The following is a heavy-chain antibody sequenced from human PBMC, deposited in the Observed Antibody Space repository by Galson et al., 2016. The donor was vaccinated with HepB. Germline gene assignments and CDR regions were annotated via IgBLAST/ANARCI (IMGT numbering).Heavy chain of an antibody. CDR2: TYYRSQWYN. J-gene: IGHJ3*02. CDR3: ARAYCSGDCYTDGALDI. Sequence: CAISGDSVSSNSAAWNWIRQSPSRGLEWLGRTYYRSQWYNEYALSVRNRITINPDTSKNHFSLQLNSVAPEDTAVYFCARAYCSGDCYTDGALDIWGQGTMVTVSS. D-gene: IGHD2-21*02. CDR1: GDSVSSNSAA. V-gene: IGHV6-1*01.